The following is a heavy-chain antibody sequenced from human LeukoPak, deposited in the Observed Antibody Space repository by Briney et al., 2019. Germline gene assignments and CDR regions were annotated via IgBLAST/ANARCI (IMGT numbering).Heavy chain of an antibody. V-gene: IGHV3-23*01. CDR1: GLTFSSYG. CDR3: AKNLGYNGYDTIDY. Sequence: GGSLRLSCAASGLTFSSYGLSWGRQAPGKGLEWVSAISGSGGSPNYADSVKGRFTVSRENSKNTLYLQMNNLRAEDTALYYCAKNLGYNGYDTIDYWGQGTLVTVSS. CDR2: ISGSGGSP. D-gene: IGHD5-12*01. J-gene: IGHJ4*02.